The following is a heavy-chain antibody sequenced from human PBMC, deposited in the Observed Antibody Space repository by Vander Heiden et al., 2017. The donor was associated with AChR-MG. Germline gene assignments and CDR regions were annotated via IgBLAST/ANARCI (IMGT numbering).Heavy chain of an antibody. CDR3: ARDLPGWTEHYYYYGMDV. CDR2: ISSSSSYI. V-gene: IGHV3-21*01. D-gene: IGHD6-19*01. Sequence: EVQLVESGGGLVKPGGSLRPSCAASAFTFSSYSMNWVRQAPGKGLEWVSSISSSSSYIYYANSVKGRFTISRDNAKNSLYLQMNSLRAEDTAVYYCARDLPGWTEHYYYYGMDVWGQGTTVTVSS. CDR1: AFTFSSYS. J-gene: IGHJ6*02.